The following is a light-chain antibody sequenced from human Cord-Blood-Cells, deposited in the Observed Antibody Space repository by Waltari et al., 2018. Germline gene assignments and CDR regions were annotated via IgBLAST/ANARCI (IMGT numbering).Light chain of an antibody. Sequence: DIQMTQSPSSLSASVGDRVTITCRASQSISSYLNWYQQKPGKAPKLLIYAASSLQSGVPSRFSGSGSGTDFTLTISSLQPEYFATYYCQQSYSTLFTFGPGTKVEIK. J-gene: IGKJ3*01. CDR1: QSISSY. CDR2: AAS. CDR3: QQSYSTLFT. V-gene: IGKV1-39*01.